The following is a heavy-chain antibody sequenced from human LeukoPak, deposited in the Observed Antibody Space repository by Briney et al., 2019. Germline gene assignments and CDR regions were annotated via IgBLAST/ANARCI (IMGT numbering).Heavy chain of an antibody. CDR2: ISSSGGAI. CDR3: ARSGLEWELS. CDR1: GFTFSSYE. J-gene: IGHJ5*02. Sequence: GGSLRLSCTASGFTFSSYEMNWVRQAPGKGVEWVSYISSSGGAIHYADSVKGRFTISRDNAKNSLSLQMNSLRAEDTAVYYCARSGLEWELSWGQGTLVTVSS. D-gene: IGHD1-26*01. V-gene: IGHV3-48*03.